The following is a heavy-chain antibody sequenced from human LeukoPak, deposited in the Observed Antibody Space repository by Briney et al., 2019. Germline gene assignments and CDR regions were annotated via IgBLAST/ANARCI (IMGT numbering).Heavy chain of an antibody. J-gene: IGHJ6*02. V-gene: IGHV3-30*04. Sequence: GGSLGLSCVASGFSFRNYAIHWVRQAPGKGLEWVAVISYDGSNKYYADSVKGRFTISRDNSKNTLYLQMNSLRAEDTAVYYCARDLSSSSPRRDYYYGMDVWGQGTTVTVSS. D-gene: IGHD6-6*01. CDR1: GFSFRNYA. CDR2: ISYDGSNK. CDR3: ARDLSSSSPRRDYYYGMDV.